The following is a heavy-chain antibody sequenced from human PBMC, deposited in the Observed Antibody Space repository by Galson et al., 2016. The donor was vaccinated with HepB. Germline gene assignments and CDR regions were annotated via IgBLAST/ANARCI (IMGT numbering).Heavy chain of an antibody. D-gene: IGHD3-16*01. J-gene: IGHJ6*02. CDR3: AKDFWDLRGGHYYYGMDF. Sequence: SLRLSCAASGFIFTNYGMHWVRQAPGKGLEWVAVNSYDGGNKYYADSLKGRFTISRDNSEKTVYLEMNSLRGEAPAVYYCAKDFWDLRGGHYYYGMDFWGQGTTVTVSS. CDR1: GFIFTNYG. V-gene: IGHV3-30*18. CDR2: NSYDGGNK.